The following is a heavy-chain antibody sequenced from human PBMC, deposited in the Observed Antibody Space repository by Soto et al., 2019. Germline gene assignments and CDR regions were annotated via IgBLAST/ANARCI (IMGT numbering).Heavy chain of an antibody. CDR2: ISAYNGNT. D-gene: IGHD2-2*01. J-gene: IGHJ4*02. V-gene: IGHV1-18*01. CDR3: ARDRRPRDIVVVPAAPGKY. CDR1: GYTFTSYG. Sequence: QVPLVQSGAEVKKPGASVKVSCKASGYTFTSYGISWVRQAPGQGLEWMGWISAYNGNTNYAQKLQGRVTMTTDISTSTAYMELRSLRSDDTAVYYCARDRRPRDIVVVPAAPGKYWGQGTLVTVSS.